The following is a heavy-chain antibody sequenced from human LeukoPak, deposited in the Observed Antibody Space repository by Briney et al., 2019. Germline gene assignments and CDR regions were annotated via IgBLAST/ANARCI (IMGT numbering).Heavy chain of an antibody. CDR3: AREGRRYCSSTSCYPATVDY. Sequence: SETLSLTCTVSGGSISSSSYYWGWIRQPPGKGLEWIGSIYYSGSTYYNPSLKSRVTISVDTSKNQFSLKLSSVTAADTAVYYCAREGRRYCSSTSCYPATVDYWGQGTLVTVSS. CDR2: IYYSGST. V-gene: IGHV4-39*02. CDR1: GGSISSSSYY. J-gene: IGHJ4*02. D-gene: IGHD2-2*01.